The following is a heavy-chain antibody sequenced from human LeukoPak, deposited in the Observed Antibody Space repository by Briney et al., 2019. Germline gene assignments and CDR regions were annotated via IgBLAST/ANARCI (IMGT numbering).Heavy chain of an antibody. Sequence: GGSLRLSCAASGFTFSSYAMSWVRQAPGKGLEWVSAISGSGGSTYYADSVKGRFTISRDDSKNTLYLQVNSLRAEDTAVYYCAKDPLRYFDWLTRGDTAWGQGTLVTVSS. CDR2: ISGSGGST. CDR1: GFTFSSYA. D-gene: IGHD3-9*01. J-gene: IGHJ5*02. CDR3: AKDPLRYFDWLTRGDTA. V-gene: IGHV3-23*01.